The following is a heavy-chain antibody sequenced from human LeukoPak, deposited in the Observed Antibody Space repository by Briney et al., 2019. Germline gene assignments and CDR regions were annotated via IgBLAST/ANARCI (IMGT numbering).Heavy chain of an antibody. CDR1: GGSISSSNW. V-gene: IGHV4-4*02. D-gene: IGHD2-8*02. CDR2: IYHSGST. CDR3: ARAGGREDLAFDY. Sequence: SETLSLTCAVSGGSISSSNWWSWVRQPPGKGLEWIGEIYHSGSTNYNPSLKSRVTISVDKSKNQFSLKLSSVTAADTAVYYCARAGGREDLAFDYWGQGTLVTVSS. J-gene: IGHJ4*02.